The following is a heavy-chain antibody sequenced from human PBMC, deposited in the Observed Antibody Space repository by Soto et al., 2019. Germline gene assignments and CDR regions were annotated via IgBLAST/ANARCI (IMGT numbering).Heavy chain of an antibody. V-gene: IGHV5-10-1*01. D-gene: IGHD4-4*01. CDR1: GYSFASYW. Sequence: DSMKISCTGSGYSFASYWISWVRQKPGKGLEWMGRIDPSDSHTYYSPSFRGHVTISVTKSITTAFLQWSSLRASDTAMYYCAKQIDDLNTGLHLQYYLDRWGQGTQVIVSS. J-gene: IGHJ4*02. CDR3: AKQIDDLNTGLHLQYYLDR. CDR2: IDPSDSHT.